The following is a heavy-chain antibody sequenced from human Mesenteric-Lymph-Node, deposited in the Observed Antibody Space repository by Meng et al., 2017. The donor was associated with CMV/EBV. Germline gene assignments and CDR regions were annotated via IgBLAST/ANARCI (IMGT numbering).Heavy chain of an antibody. CDR3: ARARHNDCYVDY. CDR1: GGSISSGGYY. D-gene: IGHD3-3*01. Sequence: SETLSLTCTVSGGSISSGGYYWSWIRQHPGKGLEWIGCIYYSGSTYYNPSLKSRVTISVDRSKNQFSLKLTSVTAADTALYYCARARHNDCYVDYWGQGTLVTVSS. V-gene: IGHV4-31*03. CDR2: IYYSGST. J-gene: IGHJ4*02.